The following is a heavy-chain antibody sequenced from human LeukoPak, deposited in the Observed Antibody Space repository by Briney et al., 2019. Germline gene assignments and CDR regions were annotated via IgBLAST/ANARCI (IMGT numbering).Heavy chain of an antibody. CDR1: GGSFSGYH. D-gene: IGHD3-10*01. CDR3: ARTTGLLWFGELLGGFDY. Sequence: SETLSLTCAVYGGSFSGYHWSWIRQPPGKGLEWIGEINHSGSTNYNPSLKSRVTISVDTSKNQFSLKLSSVTAADTAVYYCARTTGLLWFGELLGGFDYWGQGTLVTVSS. J-gene: IGHJ4*02. CDR2: INHSGST. V-gene: IGHV4-34*01.